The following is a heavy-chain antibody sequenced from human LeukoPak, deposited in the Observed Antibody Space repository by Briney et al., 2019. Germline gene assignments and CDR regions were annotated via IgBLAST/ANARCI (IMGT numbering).Heavy chain of an antibody. Sequence: GESLKISCKGSGYSFTTNWIGWVRQLPGKGLEWMGIIYPGDSDTRYSPSFQGQVTISADKSISTAYLQWSSLKASDTAMYYCARRQTTVTPLDYWGQGTLVTVSS. D-gene: IGHD4-17*01. CDR2: IYPGDSDT. CDR1: GYSFTTNW. CDR3: ARRQTTVTPLDY. V-gene: IGHV5-51*01. J-gene: IGHJ4*02.